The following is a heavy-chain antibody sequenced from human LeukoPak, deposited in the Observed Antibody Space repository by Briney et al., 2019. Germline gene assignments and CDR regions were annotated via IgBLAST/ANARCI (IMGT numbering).Heavy chain of an antibody. Sequence: PGGSLRLSCAASGFTFSSYGMHWVRQAPGKGLEWVAVIWYDGSNKYYADSVKGRFTISRDNSKNTLYLQMNSLRAEDTAVYYCAREEQWLVSDYHFDYWGQGTLV. J-gene: IGHJ4*02. D-gene: IGHD6-19*01. V-gene: IGHV3-33*01. CDR3: AREEQWLVSDYHFDY. CDR2: IWYDGSNK. CDR1: GFTFSSYG.